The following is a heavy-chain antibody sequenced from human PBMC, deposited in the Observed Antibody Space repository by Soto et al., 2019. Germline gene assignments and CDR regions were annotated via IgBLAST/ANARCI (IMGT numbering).Heavy chain of an antibody. CDR1: GYTFTSYY. CDR2: IDPSGGST. Sequence: GASVKVSCKASGYTFTSYYMHWVRQAPGQGLEWMGIIDPSGGSTSYAQKFQGRVTMTRDTSTSTVYMELSSLRSEDTAVYYCARAGHYYDSSGYDDFDYWGQGXLVTVSS. CDR3: ARAGHYYDSSGYDDFDY. V-gene: IGHV1-46*01. D-gene: IGHD3-22*01. J-gene: IGHJ4*02.